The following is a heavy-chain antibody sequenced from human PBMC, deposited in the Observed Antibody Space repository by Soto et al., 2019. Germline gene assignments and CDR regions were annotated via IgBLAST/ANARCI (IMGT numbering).Heavy chain of an antibody. V-gene: IGHV3-48*02. CDR3: VRDGSGNLYLNWFDP. CDR1: GFTFSSYS. D-gene: IGHD6-19*01. Sequence: GASLRLSCAASGFTFSSYSMNWVRQAPGKGLERISYISSHSSTLYYADSVKGRFTISRDNAGNSLYLQMNSLRDEDTAAYYCVRDGSGNLYLNWFDPWGQGTLVTVSS. J-gene: IGHJ5*02. CDR2: ISSHSSTL.